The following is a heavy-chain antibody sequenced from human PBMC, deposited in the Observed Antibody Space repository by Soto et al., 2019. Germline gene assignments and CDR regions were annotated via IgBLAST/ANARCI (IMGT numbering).Heavy chain of an antibody. V-gene: IGHV1-18*01. D-gene: IGHD2-2*01. CDR3: ARVYCSSTSYYGVPYYFDY. J-gene: IGHJ4*02. Sequence: ASVKVSCKASGYTFTSYGISWVRQAPGQGLEWMGWISAYNGNTNYAQKLQGRVTMTTDTSTSTAYMELRSLRSDDTAVYYCARVYCSSTSYYGVPYYFDYWGQGTLVTVSS. CDR1: GYTFTSYG. CDR2: ISAYNGNT.